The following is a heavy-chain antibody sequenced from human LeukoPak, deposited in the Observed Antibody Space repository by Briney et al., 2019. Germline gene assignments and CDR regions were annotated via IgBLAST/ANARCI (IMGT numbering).Heavy chain of an antibody. V-gene: IGHV4-39*07. Sequence: ETLSLTCTVSSGSISSSAYYWGWVRQSPGKGLQWIGSVYFSGITYYNESLKSRLTISVDKSNNQFSLKVRSVTAADTAVYYCARVYPEKWKVRSYYYMDVWGKGTMVTVSS. J-gene: IGHJ6*03. CDR2: VYFSGIT. D-gene: IGHD4-17*01. CDR1: SGSISSSAYY. CDR3: ARVYPEKWKVRSYYYMDV.